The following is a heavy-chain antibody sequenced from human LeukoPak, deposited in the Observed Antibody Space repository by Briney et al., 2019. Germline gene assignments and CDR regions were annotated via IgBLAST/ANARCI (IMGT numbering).Heavy chain of an antibody. D-gene: IGHD5-24*01. Sequence: PGGSLRLSCAASGFTFDDYAMHWVRQAPGKGLEWVSGISWNSGSIGYADSVKGRFTISRDNAKNSLYLQMNSLRAEDTALYYCAREMAGADYWGQGTLVTVSS. J-gene: IGHJ4*02. CDR1: GFTFDDYA. V-gene: IGHV3-9*01. CDR3: AREMAGADY. CDR2: ISWNSGSI.